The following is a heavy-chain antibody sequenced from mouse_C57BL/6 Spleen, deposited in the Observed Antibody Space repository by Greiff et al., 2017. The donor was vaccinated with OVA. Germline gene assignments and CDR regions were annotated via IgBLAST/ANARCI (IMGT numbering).Heavy chain of an antibody. CDR1: GYSFTGYY. CDR3: ARRWFHYAMDY. V-gene: IGHV1-42*01. D-gene: IGHD2-3*01. CDR2: INPSTGGT. J-gene: IGHJ4*01. Sequence: VQLKQSGPELVKPGASVKISCKASGYSFTGYYMNWVKQSPEKSLEWIGEINPSTGGTTYNQKFKAKATLTVDKSSSTAYMQLKSLTSEDSAVYYCARRWFHYAMDYWGQGTSVTVSS.